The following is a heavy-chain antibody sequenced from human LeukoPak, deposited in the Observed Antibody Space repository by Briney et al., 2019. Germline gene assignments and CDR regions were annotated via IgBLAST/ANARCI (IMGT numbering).Heavy chain of an antibody. CDR3: ASNIGYSSGWYLGWFDP. CDR1: GFTFSSYS. CDR2: ISSSSSYI. V-gene: IGHV3-21*01. Sequence: GGSLRLSCAASGFTFSSYSMNWVRQAPGKGLEWVSSISSSSSYIYYADSVKGRFTISRDNAKNSLYLRMNSLRAEDTAVYYCASNIGYSSGWYLGWFDPWGQGTLVTVSS. J-gene: IGHJ5*02. D-gene: IGHD6-19*01.